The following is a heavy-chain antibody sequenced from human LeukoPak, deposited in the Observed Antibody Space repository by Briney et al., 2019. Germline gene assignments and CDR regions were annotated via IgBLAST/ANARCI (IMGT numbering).Heavy chain of an antibody. Sequence: SQTLSLTCAISGDSVSSNSAAWNRIRQSPSRGLEWLGRTYYRSKWYNDYAVSVKSRITINPDTSKNQFSLQLNSVTPEDTAVYYCARGGSGSYYYYYYGMDVWGQGTTVTVSS. CDR1: GDSVSSNSAA. CDR2: TYYRSKWYN. D-gene: IGHD6-19*01. J-gene: IGHJ6*02. CDR3: ARGGSGSYYYYYYGMDV. V-gene: IGHV6-1*01.